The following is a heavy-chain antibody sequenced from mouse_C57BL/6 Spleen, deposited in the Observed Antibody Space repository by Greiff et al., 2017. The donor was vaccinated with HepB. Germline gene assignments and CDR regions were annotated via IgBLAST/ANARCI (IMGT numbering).Heavy chain of an antibody. D-gene: IGHD1-1*01. J-gene: IGHJ2*01. CDR2: IRNKANNHAT. CDR1: GFTFSDAW. CDR3: TLIYYYGTSYFDY. V-gene: IGHV6-6*01. Sequence: EVQLQQSGGGLVQPGGSMKLSCAASGFTFSDAWMDWVRQSPEKGLEWVAEIRNKANNHATYYAESVKGRFTISRDDSKSSVYLQMNSLRAEDTGIYYCTLIYYYGTSYFDYWGQGTTLTVSS.